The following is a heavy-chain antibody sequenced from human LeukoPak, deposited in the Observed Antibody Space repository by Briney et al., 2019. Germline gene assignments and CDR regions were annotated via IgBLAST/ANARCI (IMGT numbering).Heavy chain of an antibody. CDR2: TYSDDRA. D-gene: IGHD3-9*01. CDR1: GFTVNRNV. V-gene: IGHV3-66*01. J-gene: IGHJ6*03. Sequence: GSLRLSCVPSGFTVNRNVMSWVRQAPGKGLEWVSLTYSDDRAFYADSVKGRFTISRNKSRNTLFLQMSSLKPEDTAIYYCARDLAGFEEPRYYYYMDVWGKGTTVTVSS. CDR3: ARDLAGFEEPRYYYYMDV.